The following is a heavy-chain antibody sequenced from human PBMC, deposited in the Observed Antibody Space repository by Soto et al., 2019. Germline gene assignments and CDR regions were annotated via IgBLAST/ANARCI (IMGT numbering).Heavy chain of an antibody. CDR3: ASVPRTIFGVSIFDY. J-gene: IGHJ4*02. D-gene: IGHD3-3*01. CDR1: GGSISSSSYY. Sequence: QLRLQESGPGLVKPAETLSLTCTVSGGSISSSSYYWGWIRQPPGKGLEWIGSIYYSGSTYYNPSLKIRVTISVDTSKNQFSLKLSSVTATDTAVYYCASVPRTIFGVSIFDYWGQGTLVTVSS. V-gene: IGHV4-39*01. CDR2: IYYSGST.